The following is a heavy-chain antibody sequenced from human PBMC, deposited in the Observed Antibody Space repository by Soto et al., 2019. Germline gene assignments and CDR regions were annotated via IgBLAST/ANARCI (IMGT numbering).Heavy chain of an antibody. Sequence: LRLSCAASGFTFSTSAMHWVRQASGKGLEYVSAISSNGGTTYYADSVKGRFTISRDNSKNTLYLQMSSLRPDDTAVYYCVKDRGTRIRGAFDYWGEGTLVTVSS. CDR1: GFTFSTSA. V-gene: IGHV3-64D*06. CDR3: VKDRGTRIRGAFDY. D-gene: IGHD1-26*01. CDR2: ISSNGGTT. J-gene: IGHJ4*02.